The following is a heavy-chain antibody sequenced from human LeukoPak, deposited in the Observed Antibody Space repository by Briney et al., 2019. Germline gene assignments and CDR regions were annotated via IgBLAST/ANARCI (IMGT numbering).Heavy chain of an antibody. Sequence: GGSLRVYCAASGFTFRNFWMSWVRQAPGKGLEWVANIKADGDERHYVDSVKGRFTISRDSAENSLYLQMNSLRAEDSAVYYCVRDYMGVWGKGTTVTVSS. CDR1: GFTFRNFW. CDR3: VRDYMGV. J-gene: IGHJ6*03. CDR2: IKADGDER. V-gene: IGHV3-7*01.